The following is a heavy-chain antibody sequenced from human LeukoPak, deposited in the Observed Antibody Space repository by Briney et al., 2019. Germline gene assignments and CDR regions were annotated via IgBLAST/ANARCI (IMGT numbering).Heavy chain of an antibody. J-gene: IGHJ6*03. D-gene: IGHD6-19*01. CDR1: GYTFTSYG. CDR2: ISAYNGNT. Sequence: GASVKVSCKASGYTFTSYGISWVRQAPGQGLEWMGWISAYNGNTNYAQKLQGRVTMTTDTSTSTAYMELRSLRSDDTAVYYCARDRQPSGIAVAGTYYYYYMDVWGKGTTVTISS. V-gene: IGHV1-18*01. CDR3: ARDRQPSGIAVAGTYYYYYMDV.